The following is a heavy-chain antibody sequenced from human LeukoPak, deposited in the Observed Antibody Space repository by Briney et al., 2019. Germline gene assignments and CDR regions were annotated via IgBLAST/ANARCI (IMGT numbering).Heavy chain of an antibody. Sequence: SETLSLTCTVSGGSISSSSYYWGWIRQPPGKGLEWIGSIYYSGSTYYNPSLKSRVTISVDTSKNQFSLKLSSVTAADTAVYYCARRRLLGLGSFDLWGRGTLATVSS. J-gene: IGHJ2*01. CDR3: ARRRLLGLGSFDL. V-gene: IGHV4-39*07. CDR2: IYYSGST. D-gene: IGHD3-22*01. CDR1: GGSISSSSYY.